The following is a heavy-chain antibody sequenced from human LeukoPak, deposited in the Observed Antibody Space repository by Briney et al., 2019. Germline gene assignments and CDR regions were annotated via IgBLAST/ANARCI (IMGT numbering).Heavy chain of an antibody. CDR1: GFTFSNYW. CDR3: VSGSLQSGYNFDY. J-gene: IGHJ4*02. Sequence: GSLRLSCAASGFTFSNYWMHWIRQVPGKGLVWVSHIKCDGSATNYADSVKGRFTISRDNAKNTLYLQMNSLRAEDTAVYYCVSGSLQSGYNFDYWGQGALVTVSS. V-gene: IGHV3-74*01. CDR2: IKCDGSAT. D-gene: IGHD3-3*01.